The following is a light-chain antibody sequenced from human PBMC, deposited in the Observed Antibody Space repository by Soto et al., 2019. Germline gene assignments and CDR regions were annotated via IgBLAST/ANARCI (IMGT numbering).Light chain of an antibody. CDR2: DAS. CDR3: LHRMNWPLT. J-gene: IGKJ5*01. Sequence: DIVLTQSPVTLSXXPXXXXTXXXRASETVSSYLLWYQQKPGQDPRLLIYDASERATGIPARFSGSGSETDFTLTISSLEPEDFGVYYCLHRMNWPLTFGQGTRLEI. V-gene: IGKV3-11*01. CDR1: ETVSSY.